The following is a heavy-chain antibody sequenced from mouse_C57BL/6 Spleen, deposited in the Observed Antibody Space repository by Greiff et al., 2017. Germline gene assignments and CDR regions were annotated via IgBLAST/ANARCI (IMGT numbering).Heavy chain of an antibody. CDR3: VRGPSKSYAMDY. D-gene: IGHD2-5*01. CDR1: GFSFNTYA. CDR2: IRSKSNNYAT. J-gene: IGHJ4*01. Sequence: EVMLVESGGGLVQPKGSLKLSCAASGFSFNTYAMNWVRQAPGKGLEWVARIRSKSNNYATYYADSVKDRFTISRDDSESMLYLQMNNLKTEDTAMYYCVRGPSKSYAMDYWGQGTSVTVSS. V-gene: IGHV10-1*01.